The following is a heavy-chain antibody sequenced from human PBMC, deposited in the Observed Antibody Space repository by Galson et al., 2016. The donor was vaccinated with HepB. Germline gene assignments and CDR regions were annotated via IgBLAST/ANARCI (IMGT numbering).Heavy chain of an antibody. D-gene: IGHD4-17*01. J-gene: IGHJ6*02. CDR2: IYYSGST. CDR1: GGSISTYY. CDR3: ARGVGDYIHPYYYGLDV. Sequence: SETLSLTCSVSGGSISTYYWSWIRQPPGKALEWIGYIYYSGSTSYNPSLKSRVTMSLDTSRDQFSLRLSSVTAADTAVYYCARGVGDYIHPYYYGLDVWGQGTAVTVSS. V-gene: IGHV4-59*01.